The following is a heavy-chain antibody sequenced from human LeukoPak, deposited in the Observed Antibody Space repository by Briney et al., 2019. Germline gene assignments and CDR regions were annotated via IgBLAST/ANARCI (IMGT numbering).Heavy chain of an antibody. CDR3: ARGLWYYYDSSGYYYAPRLDY. D-gene: IGHD3-22*01. CDR2: INHSGST. CDR1: GGSFSGYY. Sequence: TSETLSLTCAVYGGSFSGYYWSWIRQPPGKGLEWIGEINHSGSTNYNPSLKSRVTISVDTSKNQFSLKLSSVTAADTAVYYCARGLWYYYDSSGYYYAPRLDYWGQGTLVTVSS. J-gene: IGHJ4*02. V-gene: IGHV4-34*01.